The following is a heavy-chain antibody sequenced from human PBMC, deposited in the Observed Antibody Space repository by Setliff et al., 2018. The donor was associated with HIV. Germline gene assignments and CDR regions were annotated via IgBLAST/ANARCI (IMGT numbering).Heavy chain of an antibody. CDR2: MNPNSGVS. D-gene: IGHD3-10*01. Sequence: ASVKVSCKASATFTNIDVHWLRRATGQGLEWMGWMNPNSGVSGYGQKFHGRVTMTRDTSVSTVYMELTSLTSDDTGVYYCASGKGVGGVVITGGLDVWGKGTRSPSPQ. J-gene: IGHJ6*04. CDR3: ASGKGVGGVVITGGLDV. V-gene: IGHV1-8*01. CDR1: ATFTNID.